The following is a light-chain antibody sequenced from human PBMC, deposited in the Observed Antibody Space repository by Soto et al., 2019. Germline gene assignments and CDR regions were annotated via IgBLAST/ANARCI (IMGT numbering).Light chain of an antibody. V-gene: IGLV2-14*01. CDR2: EVS. J-gene: IGLJ1*01. CDR1: SSDVGGYNY. Sequence: QSALTQPASVSVSPGQSITISCTGTSSDVGGYNYVSWYQQHPGKAPKLMIYEVSNRPSGVSSRFSGSKSGNTASLTISGLQAEDEADYYCSSYTSSSTLFGTGTKVTVL. CDR3: SSYTSSSTL.